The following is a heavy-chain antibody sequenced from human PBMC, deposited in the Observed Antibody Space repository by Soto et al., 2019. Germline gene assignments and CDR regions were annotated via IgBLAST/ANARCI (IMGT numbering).Heavy chain of an antibody. J-gene: IGHJ6*02. CDR1: GLTVSSNY. Sequence: GGSLRLSCAASGLTVSSNYIDWVRQAPGKGLEWVSVIYSGGETYYADSVKGRFTISRDNSKNTVYLQMNSLRVEDTAVYYCAREGRQLVLGGPASTDFYYYYAMDVWGQGTTVTVSS. CDR3: AREGRQLVLGGPASTDFYYYYAMDV. CDR2: IYSGGET. V-gene: IGHV3-53*01. D-gene: IGHD6-13*01.